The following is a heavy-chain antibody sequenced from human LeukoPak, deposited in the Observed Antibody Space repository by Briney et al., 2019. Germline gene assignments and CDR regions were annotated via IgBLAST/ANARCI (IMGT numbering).Heavy chain of an antibody. Sequence: GASLKVSCKASRYTFTGYYMNWVRQAPGQGLEWMGWINPNSGGTNYAQKFQGRVTMTRDTSISTAYMELSRLRSDDTAVYYCARDLSRWGPAWHCSSTSCYPGTFDYWGQGTLVTVSS. CDR1: RYTFTGYY. CDR3: ARDLSRWGPAWHCSSTSCYPGTFDY. J-gene: IGHJ4*02. V-gene: IGHV1-2*02. CDR2: INPNSGGT. D-gene: IGHD2-2*01.